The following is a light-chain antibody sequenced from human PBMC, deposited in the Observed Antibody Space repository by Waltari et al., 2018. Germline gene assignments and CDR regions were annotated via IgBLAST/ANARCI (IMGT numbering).Light chain of an antibody. CDR2: DAT. J-gene: IGKJ5*01. CDR3: HHRSHGPYT. V-gene: IGKV3-11*01. CDR1: QNVKHY. Sequence: EVVLTQSPATVSLSPGETATLSCRASQNVKHYLAWFQVTPGQVPKLVISDATSRGPGIPARFSGRGSGTDYTLTINNVQPEDFAVYYCHHRSHGPYTFGQGTRL.